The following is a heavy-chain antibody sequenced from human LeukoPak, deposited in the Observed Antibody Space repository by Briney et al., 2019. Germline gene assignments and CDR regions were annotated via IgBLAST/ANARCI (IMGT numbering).Heavy chain of an antibody. CDR1: GYTFTSYY. CDR2: INPSGGST. V-gene: IGHV1-46*01. D-gene: IGHD5-12*01. Sequence: GASVKVSCKASGYTFTSYYMHWVRQAPGQGLEWMGIINPSGGSTSYAQKFQGRVTMTRDMSTSTVYMELSRLRSEDKAVDYCARVSGYDWESFYDYWGQGTLVTVSS. J-gene: IGHJ4*02. CDR3: ARVSGYDWESFYDY.